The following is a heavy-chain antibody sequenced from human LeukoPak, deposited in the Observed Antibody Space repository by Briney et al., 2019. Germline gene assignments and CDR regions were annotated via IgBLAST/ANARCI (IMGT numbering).Heavy chain of an antibody. CDR2: IYSGGST. Sequence: PGGSLRLSCAASGFTVSSNYMSWVRQAAGKGLEWVSVIYSGGSTYYADSVKGPFTISRDNSKNTLYLQMNSLRAEDTAVYYCARGLDFWSGYYNWGQGTLVTVSS. J-gene: IGHJ4*02. CDR3: ARGLDFWSGYYN. D-gene: IGHD3-3*01. CDR1: GFTVSSNY. V-gene: IGHV3-53*01.